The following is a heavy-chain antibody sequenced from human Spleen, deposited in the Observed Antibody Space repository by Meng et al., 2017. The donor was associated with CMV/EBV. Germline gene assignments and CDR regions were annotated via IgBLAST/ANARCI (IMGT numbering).Heavy chain of an antibody. V-gene: IGHV3-7*01. CDR2: INPDGSAK. CDR1: TFSSSW. CDR3: ARGGSDAFDV. Sequence: TFSSSWVTWLLQTPRGWLEWVANINPDGSAKHYVDSVKGRFTISRDNAKNSLYLQMNSLRVEDTAVYYCARGGSDAFDVWGQGTMVTVSS. J-gene: IGHJ3*01.